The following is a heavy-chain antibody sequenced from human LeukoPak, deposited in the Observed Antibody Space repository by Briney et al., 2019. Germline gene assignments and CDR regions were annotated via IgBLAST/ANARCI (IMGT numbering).Heavy chain of an antibody. CDR3: AREGVRGLRY. D-gene: IGHD3-16*01. V-gene: IGHV4-34*01. J-gene: IGHJ4*02. CDR2: INHSGST. Sequence: PSETLSLTCAVYGGSFSGYYWSWIRQPPGKGLEWIGEINHSGSTNYNPSLKSRVTISVDTSKNQFSLKPSSVTAADTAVYYCAREGVRGLRYWGQGTWSPSPQ. CDR1: GGSFSGYY.